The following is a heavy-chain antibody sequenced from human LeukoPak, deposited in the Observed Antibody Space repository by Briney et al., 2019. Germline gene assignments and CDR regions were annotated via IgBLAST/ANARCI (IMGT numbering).Heavy chain of an antibody. CDR3: ARGYGPGSYYHY. CDR1: GGSFSGYY. CDR2: INHSGST. V-gene: IGHV4-34*01. Sequence: PSETLSLTCTVYGGSFSGYYWGWIRQPPGKGLEWIGEINHSGSTNYNPSLKSRVTISVDTSKNQFSLKLSSVTAADTAVYYCARGYGPGSYYHYWGQGTLVTVSS. J-gene: IGHJ4*02. D-gene: IGHD3-10*01.